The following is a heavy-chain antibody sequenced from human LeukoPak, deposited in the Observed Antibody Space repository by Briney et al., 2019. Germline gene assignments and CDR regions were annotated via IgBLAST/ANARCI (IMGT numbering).Heavy chain of an antibody. Sequence: PSETLSLTCTVSGGSISSSSYYWGWIRQPPGKGLEWIGSIYYSGTTYYNPSPKSRVTISVDTSKNQFSLKLSSVTAADTAVYYCATPKRYSGSYYLSDWGQGTLVTVSS. V-gene: IGHV4-39*01. CDR3: ATPKRYSGSYYLSD. D-gene: IGHD1-26*01. CDR1: GGSISSSSYY. J-gene: IGHJ4*02. CDR2: IYYSGTT.